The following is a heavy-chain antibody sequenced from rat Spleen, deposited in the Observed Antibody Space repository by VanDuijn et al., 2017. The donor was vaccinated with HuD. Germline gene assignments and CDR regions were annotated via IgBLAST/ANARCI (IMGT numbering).Heavy chain of an antibody. V-gene: IGHV2S61*01. CDR3: ARSDYASPYYFDF. D-gene: IGHD1-12*01. CDR2: IWGNGNA. CDR1: GFSLSNYG. J-gene: IGHJ2*01. Sequence: QVQLKESGPGLVKPSLTLSLTCTVSGFSLSNYGVFWVRQPPGKGLDWMGVIWGNGNANYNSVLKSRLSISRDTSKSQVFLKMNNLQPEGTAMYFCARSDYASPYYFDFWGQGVMVTVSS.